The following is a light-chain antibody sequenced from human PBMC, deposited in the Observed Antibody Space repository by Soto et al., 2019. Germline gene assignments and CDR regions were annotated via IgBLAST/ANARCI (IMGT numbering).Light chain of an antibody. CDR1: QSVSNN. V-gene: IGKV3D-15*01. CDR2: GAS. Sequence: EIVLTQSPVTLSLSPGERATLSCRASQSVSNNYLAWYQQKPGQAPRLLIYGASNRATGIPARFSGSGSGTHFTLASSSLQSEDFAVYYCQHYHNWPRTFGQGTKVDIK. CDR3: QHYHNWPRT. J-gene: IGKJ1*01.